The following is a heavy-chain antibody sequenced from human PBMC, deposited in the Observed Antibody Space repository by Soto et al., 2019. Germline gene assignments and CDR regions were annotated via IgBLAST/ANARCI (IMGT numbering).Heavy chain of an antibody. CDR2: INAGNGDT. CDR3: TRDPATYSSGYDY. Sequence: ASVKVSCKASGYTFTSYAIHWVRQAPGQRLEWMGWINAGNGDTKYSQKLQGRVTITRDTSATTAYVGLSSLTSEDTAVYYCTRDPATYSSGYDYWGQGTPVTVSS. V-gene: IGHV1-3*01. J-gene: IGHJ4*02. D-gene: IGHD6-19*01. CDR1: GYTFTSYA.